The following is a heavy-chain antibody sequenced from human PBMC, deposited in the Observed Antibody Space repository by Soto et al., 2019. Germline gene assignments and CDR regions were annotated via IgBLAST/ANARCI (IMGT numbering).Heavy chain of an antibody. CDR3: ARGGYFDSSNYLAY. CDR1: GYTFTSYG. CDR2: INPGNGNT. J-gene: IGHJ4*02. Sequence: GSVKVSCKASGYTFTSYGTNWVRQAPGRGLEWMGWINPGNGNTKYSQQFQGRVIIDRDTSASTAYMELSSLRSEDTAVYYCARGGYFDSSNYLAYWGLGTLVTVSS. V-gene: IGHV1-3*01. D-gene: IGHD3-22*01.